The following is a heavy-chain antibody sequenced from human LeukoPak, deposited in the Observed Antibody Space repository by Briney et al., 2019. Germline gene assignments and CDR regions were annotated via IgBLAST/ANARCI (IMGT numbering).Heavy chain of an antibody. CDR1: GFTFSSYG. J-gene: IGHJ4*02. V-gene: IGHV3-33*06. D-gene: IGHD2-15*01. CDR3: AKDGPTCSGGSCPGSYFDY. CDR2: MWYDGSNK. Sequence: GGSLRLSCAASGFTFSSYGMHWVRQAPGKGLEWVAVMWYDGSNKYYADSVKGRFTISRDNSKNTLYLQMNSLRAEDTAVYYCAKDGPTCSGGSCPGSYFDYWGQGTLVTVSS.